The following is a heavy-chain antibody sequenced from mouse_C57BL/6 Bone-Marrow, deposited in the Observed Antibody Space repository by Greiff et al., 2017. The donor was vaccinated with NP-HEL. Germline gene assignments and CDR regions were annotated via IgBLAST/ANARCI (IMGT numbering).Heavy chain of an antibody. D-gene: IGHD1-1*01. CDR1: GISITTGNYR. CDR2: IYYSGTI. J-gene: IGHJ2*01. V-gene: IGHV3-5*01. CDR3: AREALIYYYGSGFDY. Sequence: EVKLQESGPGLVKPSQTVFLTCTVTGISITTGNYRWSWIRQFPGNKLEWIGYIYYSGTITYNPSLTSRTTITRDTPKNQFFLEMNSLTAEDTATYYCAREALIYYYGSGFDYWGQGTTLTVSS.